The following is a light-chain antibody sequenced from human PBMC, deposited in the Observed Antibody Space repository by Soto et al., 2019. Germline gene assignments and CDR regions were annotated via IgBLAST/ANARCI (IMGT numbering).Light chain of an antibody. CDR3: QRYNNWPLT. CDR2: GAS. Sequence: EIVMTQSPATLSVSPGEGATLSCRASRSVSSSYLAWYQQKPGQAPRLLIYGASSRATGIPDRFSGSRSGPEFTLTINSLQSEDFAIYYCQRYNNWPLTFGGGTKVDIK. J-gene: IGKJ4*01. CDR1: RSVSSSY. V-gene: IGKV3D-15*01.